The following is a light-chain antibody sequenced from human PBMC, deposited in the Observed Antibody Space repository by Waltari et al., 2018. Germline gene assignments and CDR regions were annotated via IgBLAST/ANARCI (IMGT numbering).Light chain of an antibody. Sequence: QSVLTQPPSASGTPGQGVTISCSGSSSNIGRNTVSWYQQFPGAAPQLLMHTDNQRPSGVPDRFSGSKSGTSASLAISGLQFEDEAQYFCATWDDSLNGRVFGGGTKMTVL. CDR3: ATWDDSLNGRV. J-gene: IGLJ3*02. V-gene: IGLV1-44*01. CDR2: TDN. CDR1: SSNIGRNT.